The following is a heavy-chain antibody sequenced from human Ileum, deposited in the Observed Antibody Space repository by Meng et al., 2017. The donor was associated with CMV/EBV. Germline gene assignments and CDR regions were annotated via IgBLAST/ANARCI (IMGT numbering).Heavy chain of an antibody. D-gene: IGHD1-1*01. CDR1: GFTFSSYW. V-gene: IGHV3-74*01. CDR2: INSDGSST. Sequence: GESLKISCAASGFTFSSYWMHWVRQAPGKGLVWVSRINSDGSSTSYAGSVKGRFTISRDNAKNTLYLQMNSLRAEDTAVYYCARSQLTWNLRHYYGMDVWGQGTTVTVSS. J-gene: IGHJ6*02. CDR3: ARSQLTWNLRHYYGMDV.